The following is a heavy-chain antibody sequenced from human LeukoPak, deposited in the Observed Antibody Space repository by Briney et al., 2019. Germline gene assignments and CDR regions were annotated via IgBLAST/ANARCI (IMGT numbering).Heavy chain of an antibody. CDR2: MNPNSGNA. Sequence: ASVKVSCKASGYTFTSYDINWVRQATGQALEWMGWMNPNSGNAGYAQKFQGRVTMTRNHSISTAYMELSSLRSEDTAVYYCARGVAREGYYYYYYMDVWGKGTTVTISS. V-gene: IGHV1-8*01. CDR3: ARGVAREGYYYYYYMDV. CDR1: GYTFTSYD. D-gene: IGHD1-26*01. J-gene: IGHJ6*03.